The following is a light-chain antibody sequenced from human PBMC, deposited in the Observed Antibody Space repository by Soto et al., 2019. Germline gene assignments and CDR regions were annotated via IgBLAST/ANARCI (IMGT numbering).Light chain of an antibody. CDR1: SSNIGSNT. Sequence: QSVLTQPPSASGTPGQTVTISCSGSSSNIGSNTVNWYQQHPGTAPQLLIDNNNQRPSGGPDRFSGSNSGTSASLAIIGLQSEDEADYYCSAWDDSLNGLVFGTGTKLTVL. J-gene: IGLJ1*01. CDR2: NNN. V-gene: IGLV1-44*01. CDR3: SAWDDSLNGLV.